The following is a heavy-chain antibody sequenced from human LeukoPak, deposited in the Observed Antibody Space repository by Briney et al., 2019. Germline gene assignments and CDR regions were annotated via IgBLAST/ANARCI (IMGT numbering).Heavy chain of an antibody. Sequence: SETLSLTCTVSGGSISSSSYYWGWLRQPPGKGREWIGSIYYSGSTYYNPSLKSRVTISVDTSKNQFSLKLSSVTAADTAVYYCARGRVGANWFDPWGQGTLVTVSS. CDR1: GGSISSSSYY. V-gene: IGHV4-39*07. CDR2: IYYSGST. J-gene: IGHJ5*02. D-gene: IGHD1-26*01. CDR3: ARGRVGANWFDP.